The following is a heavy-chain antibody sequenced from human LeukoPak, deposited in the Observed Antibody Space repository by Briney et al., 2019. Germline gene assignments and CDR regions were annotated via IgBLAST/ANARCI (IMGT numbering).Heavy chain of an antibody. CDR1: GGTFSSYA. CDR3: AREGGGKGIFDY. D-gene: IGHD4-23*01. CDR2: IIPIFGTA. Sequence: ASVKVSCKASGGTFSSYAISWVRQAPGQGLEWMGGIIPIFGTANYAQKFQGRVTITADESTSTDYMELSSLRSEDTAVYYCAREGGGKGIFDYWGQGTLVTVSS. V-gene: IGHV1-69*01. J-gene: IGHJ4*02.